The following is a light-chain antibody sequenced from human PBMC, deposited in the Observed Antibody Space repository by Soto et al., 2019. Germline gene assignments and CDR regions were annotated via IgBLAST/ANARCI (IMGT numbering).Light chain of an antibody. CDR2: AAA. CDR3: QHYYSYPYT. J-gene: IGKJ2*01. CDR1: HVVSNY. Sequence: AIRMTQSPSSLSASIGDRVTITCRASHVVSNYLACYQQKPGKAPKALIYAAAFLQSGVPSRFSGSGSGTDFSLTISFLQYEDFATYYCQHYYSYPYTFGQGTTLQMK. V-gene: IGKV1-8*01.